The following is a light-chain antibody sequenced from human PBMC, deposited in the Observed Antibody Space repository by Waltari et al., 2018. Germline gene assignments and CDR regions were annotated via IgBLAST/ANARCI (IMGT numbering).Light chain of an antibody. CDR2: EVS. V-gene: IGLV2-8*01. CDR3: SSHGGSDYFYV. Sequence: QSALTQPPSASGSPGQSVTISCTGTSSDVGYYNLVSWYQQHPGQAPKLIIYEVSKRPSGVPDRFSGSKSGNTASLTVSGLQAEDEADYYCSSHGGSDYFYVFGSGTTVTVL. J-gene: IGLJ1*01. CDR1: SSDVGYYNL.